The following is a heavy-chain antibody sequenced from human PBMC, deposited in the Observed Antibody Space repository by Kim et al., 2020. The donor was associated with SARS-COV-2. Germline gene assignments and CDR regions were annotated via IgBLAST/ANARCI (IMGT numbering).Heavy chain of an antibody. D-gene: IGHD2-15*01. J-gene: IGHJ4*02. CDR2: ST. CDR3: ARVSGGPFDY. V-gene: IGHV4-61*02. Sequence: STNYNPSLKSRVTISVDTSKNQFSLKLSSVTAADTAVYYCARVSGGPFDYWGQGTLVTVSS.